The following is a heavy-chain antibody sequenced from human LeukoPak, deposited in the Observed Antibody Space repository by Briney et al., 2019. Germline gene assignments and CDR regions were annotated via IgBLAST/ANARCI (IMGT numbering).Heavy chain of an antibody. CDR1: GGSISSPSYS. V-gene: IGHV4-39*01. Sequence: SETLSLTCTVSGGSISSPSYSWGWIRPPPGKGLEWIASIYYSGRTYYNPSLKSRITISVDTSRNQFSLKLTSVTATDTSFYYCASAIAVAGGEYFQYWGQGSLLTVSS. D-gene: IGHD6-19*01. CDR3: ASAIAVAGGEYFQY. J-gene: IGHJ1*01. CDR2: IYYSGRT.